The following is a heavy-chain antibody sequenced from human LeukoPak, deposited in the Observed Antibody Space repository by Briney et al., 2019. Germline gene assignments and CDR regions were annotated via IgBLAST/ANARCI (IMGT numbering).Heavy chain of an antibody. CDR3: ARDAQRGFDYSNSLEY. CDR1: GFIFSHYG. Sequence: PGRSVRLSCAASGFIFSHYGMHWVRQAPGKGLKWEAVIWSDGTNRFYGDSVKGRFTISRDNSQNTVFLQMNSLRVEDTAIYYCARDAQRGFDYSNSLEYWGHGTLVTVSS. D-gene: IGHD4-11*01. V-gene: IGHV3-33*01. CDR2: IWSDGTNR. J-gene: IGHJ4*01.